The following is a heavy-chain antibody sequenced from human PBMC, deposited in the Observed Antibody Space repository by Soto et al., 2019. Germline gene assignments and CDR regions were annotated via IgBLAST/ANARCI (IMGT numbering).Heavy chain of an antibody. Sequence: QVQLQQWGAGLLKPSETLSLTCAVYGGSFSPYFWSWIRQPPGKGLECIGEINHSGSTNYTPSLTRRATLSVDTSKNQVSLKLTSVTAADTAVYYCARLASGWQYYYFDFWGRGTPVTVSS. CDR1: GGSFSPYF. CDR3: ARLASGWQYYYFDF. J-gene: IGHJ2*01. D-gene: IGHD6-19*01. CDR2: INHSGST. V-gene: IGHV4-34*01.